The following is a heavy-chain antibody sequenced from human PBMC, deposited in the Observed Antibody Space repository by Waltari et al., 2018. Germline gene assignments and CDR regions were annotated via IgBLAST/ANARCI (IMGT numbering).Heavy chain of an antibody. Sequence: EVQLVESGGGLVKPGGSLRLSCAASGFTFSNAWMSWVRQAPGKGLEWVGRIKSKTDGGTTDHAAPVKGRFTISRDDSKNTLYLQMNSLKTEDTAVYYCTTERYYDFWSGYYIVSYYMDVWGKGTTVTVSS. CDR2: IKSKTDGGTT. D-gene: IGHD3-3*01. V-gene: IGHV3-15*01. CDR3: TTERYYDFWSGYYIVSYYMDV. CDR1: GFTFSNAW. J-gene: IGHJ6*03.